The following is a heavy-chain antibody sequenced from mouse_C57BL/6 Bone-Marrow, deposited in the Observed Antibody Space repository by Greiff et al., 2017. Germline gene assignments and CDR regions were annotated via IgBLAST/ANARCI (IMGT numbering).Heavy chain of an antibody. J-gene: IGHJ1*03. CDR3: ARSLGSYWYFDV. CDR2: IYPRSGNT. D-gene: IGHD4-1*01. CDR1: GYTFTSYG. Sequence: VQLQQSGAELARPGASVKLSCKASGYTFTSYGISWVKQRTGQGLEWIGEIYPRSGNTYYNEKFKGKATLTADKSSSTAYMELRSLTSEDSAVYFCARSLGSYWYFDVWGTGTTVTVSS. V-gene: IGHV1-81*01.